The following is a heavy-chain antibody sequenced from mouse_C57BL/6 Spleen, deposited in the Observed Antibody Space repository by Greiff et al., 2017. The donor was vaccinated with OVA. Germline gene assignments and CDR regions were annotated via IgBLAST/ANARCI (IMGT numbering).Heavy chain of an antibody. J-gene: IGHJ3*01. CDR2: IYPRDGST. V-gene: IGHV1-85*01. CDR1: GYTFTSYD. Sequence: VQLQQSGPELVKPGASVKLSCKASGYTFTSYDINWVKQRPGQGLEWIGWIYPRDGSTKYNEKFKGKATLTVDTSSSTAYMELHSLTSEDSAVYFCARGNYDYGAWFAYWGQGTLVTVSA. CDR3: ARGNYDYGAWFAY. D-gene: IGHD2-4*01.